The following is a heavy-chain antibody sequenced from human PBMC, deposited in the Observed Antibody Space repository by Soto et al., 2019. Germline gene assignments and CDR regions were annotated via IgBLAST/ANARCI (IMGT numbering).Heavy chain of an antibody. CDR1: GGSISSGGYY. Sequence: SETLSRTCTVSGGSISSGGYYWSWIRQHAGKGLEWIGYIYYSGSTYYNPSLKSRVTISVDTSKNQFSLKLSSVTAADTAVYYCARDRASGSGYYYGMDVWGQGTTVTVSS. V-gene: IGHV4-31*03. D-gene: IGHD6-19*01. CDR3: ARDRASGSGYYYGMDV. J-gene: IGHJ6*02. CDR2: IYYSGST.